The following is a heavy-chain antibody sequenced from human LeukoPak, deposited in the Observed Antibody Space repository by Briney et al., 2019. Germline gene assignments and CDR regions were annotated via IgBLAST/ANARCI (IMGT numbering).Heavy chain of an antibody. CDR3: ARDFYYDSSGYPQGIDY. D-gene: IGHD3-22*01. J-gene: IGHJ4*02. V-gene: IGHV1-18*01. CDR1: GYTFTSYG. CDR2: ISACNGNT. Sequence: GASVKVSCKASGYTFTSYGISWVRQAPGQGLEWMGWISACNGNTNYAQKLQGRVTMTTDTSTSTAYMELRSLRSDDTAVYYCARDFYYDSSGYPQGIDYWGQGTLVTVSS.